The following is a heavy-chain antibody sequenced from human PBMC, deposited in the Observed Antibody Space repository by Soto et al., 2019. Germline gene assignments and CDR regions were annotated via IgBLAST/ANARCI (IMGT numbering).Heavy chain of an antibody. V-gene: IGHV4-59*01. CDR3: ARAWGYAFDF. J-gene: IGHJ3*01. Sequence: QVQLQESGPGLVKPSKTLSLTCTVSGGSISSYYWSWIRQPPGKGLEWIGYIYYSGSTNYNPSLKSRVTISVDTSKNQFSLKLSSVTAADTAVYYCARAWGYAFDFWGQGTMVTVSS. CDR1: GGSISSYY. D-gene: IGHD7-27*01. CDR2: IYYSGST.